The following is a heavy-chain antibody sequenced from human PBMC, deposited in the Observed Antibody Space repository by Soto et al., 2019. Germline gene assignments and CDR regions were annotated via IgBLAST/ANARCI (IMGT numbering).Heavy chain of an antibody. CDR3: AREGVTHAFDI. V-gene: IGHV4-34*01. CDR2: INHSGST. J-gene: IGHJ3*02. CDR1: GGSFSGYY. Sequence: SETLSLTCAVYGGSFSGYYWSWIRQPPGKGLEWIGEINHSGSTNYNPSLKGRVTISVDTSKDQFSLKLSSVTAADTAVYYCAREGVTHAFDIWGQGTMVTVSS. D-gene: IGHD5-18*01.